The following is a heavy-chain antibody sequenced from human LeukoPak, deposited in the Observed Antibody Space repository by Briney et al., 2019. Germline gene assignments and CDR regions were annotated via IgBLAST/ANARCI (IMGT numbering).Heavy chain of an antibody. CDR1: GFTFSSYA. V-gene: IGHV3-23*01. CDR2: ISGSGSST. Sequence: GGSLRLSCAASGFTFSSYAMSWVRQAPGKGLEWVSTISGSGSSTYYADSVKGRFTISRDNSKNTLYLQVNSLRAEDTAVYYCAKVAHLYYYYYMDVWGKGTTVTVSS. J-gene: IGHJ6*03. CDR3: AKVAHLYYYYYMDV.